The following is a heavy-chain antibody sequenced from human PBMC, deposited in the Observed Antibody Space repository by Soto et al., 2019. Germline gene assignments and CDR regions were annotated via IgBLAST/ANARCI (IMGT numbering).Heavy chain of an antibody. CDR3: ARDRRVTMMGGPDEYYYGMDV. CDR1: GFTFSSYW. D-gene: IGHD3-22*01. Sequence: GGSLRLSCAASGFTFSSYWMHWVRQAPGKGLVWVSRINSDGSSTSYADSVKGRFTISRDNAKNTLYLQMNSLRAEDTAVYYCARDRRVTMMGGPDEYYYGMDVWGQGTTVTVSS. V-gene: IGHV3-74*01. CDR2: INSDGSST. J-gene: IGHJ6*02.